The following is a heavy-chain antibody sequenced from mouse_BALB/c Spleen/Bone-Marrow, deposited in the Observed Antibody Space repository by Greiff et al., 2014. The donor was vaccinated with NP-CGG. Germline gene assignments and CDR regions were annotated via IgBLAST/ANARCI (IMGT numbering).Heavy chain of an antibody. CDR1: GDSITSGY. J-gene: IGHJ2*01. Sequence: EVHLVESGPSLIKPSQTLSLTCSVTGDSITSGYWNWIRKFPGNELEYMGYISYTGNTYYNPSLKSRISIARDTSKNQYYLQLHSVTTEDTATYFCARPLGRFDYWGQGATLTVPS. V-gene: IGHV3-8*02. CDR2: ISYTGNT. CDR3: ARPLGRFDY. D-gene: IGHD4-1*01.